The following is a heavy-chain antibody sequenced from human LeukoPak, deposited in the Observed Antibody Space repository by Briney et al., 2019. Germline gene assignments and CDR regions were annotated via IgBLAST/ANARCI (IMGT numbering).Heavy chain of an antibody. CDR3: ARRGYYDSSGYLFDY. J-gene: IGHJ4*02. V-gene: IGHV3-48*03. Sequence: GGSLRLSCAASGFTFSSYEMNWVRRAPGKGLEWVSYISTSVSTIYHADSVKGRFTISRDNAKNSLFLQMNSLRAEDTAVYYCARRGYYDSSGYLFDYWGQGTLVTVSS. D-gene: IGHD3-22*01. CDR1: GFTFSSYE. CDR2: ISTSVSTI.